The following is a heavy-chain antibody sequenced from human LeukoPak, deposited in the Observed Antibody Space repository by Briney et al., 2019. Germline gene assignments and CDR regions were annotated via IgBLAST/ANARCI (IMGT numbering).Heavy chain of an antibody. CDR1: GYTFTHYR. D-gene: IGHD1-1*01. Sequence: ASVKVSCKASGYTFTHYRLHWVRQAHGQGLEWMGWVNPDSGGTNYQQNFQGRVTMTRDTSISTVYMELSRLRSDDTAVYYCARENWYSDYWGQETPVTVSS. CDR2: VNPDSGGT. J-gene: IGHJ4*02. V-gene: IGHV1-2*02. CDR3: ARENWYSDY.